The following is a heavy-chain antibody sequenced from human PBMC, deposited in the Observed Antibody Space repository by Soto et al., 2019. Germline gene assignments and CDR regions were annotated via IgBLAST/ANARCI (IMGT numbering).Heavy chain of an antibody. V-gene: IGHV3-23*01. J-gene: IGHJ3*02. CDR3: ASTGDFWSGYYSNDAFDI. D-gene: IGHD3-3*01. CDR2: ISGSGGST. CDR1: GFTSSSYA. Sequence: HPGGSLRLSCAASGFTSSSYAMSWVRQAPGKGLEWVSAISGSGGSTYYADSVKGRFTISRDNSKNTLYLQMNSLRAEDTAVYYCASTGDFWSGYYSNDAFDIWGQGTMVTVSS.